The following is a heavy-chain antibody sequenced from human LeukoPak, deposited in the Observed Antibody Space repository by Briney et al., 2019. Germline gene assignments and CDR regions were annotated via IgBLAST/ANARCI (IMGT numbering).Heavy chain of an antibody. J-gene: IGHJ4*02. V-gene: IGHV4-59*01. Sequence: PSETLSLTCTVSGGSISSYYWSWIRQPPGKGLEWIGYIYYSGSTNYNPSLKSRVTISVDTSKNQFSLKLSSVTAADTAVYYCARAPDGYNLFDYWGQGTLVTVSS. D-gene: IGHD5-24*01. CDR2: IYYSGST. CDR3: ARAPDGYNLFDY. CDR1: GGSISSYY.